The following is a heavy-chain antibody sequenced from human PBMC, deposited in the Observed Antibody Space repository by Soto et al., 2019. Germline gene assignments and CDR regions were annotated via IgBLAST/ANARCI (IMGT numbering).Heavy chain of an antibody. Sequence: EVQLLESGGGLVQPGGSLRLSCAASGFTFSSYAMSWVRQAPGKGLEWVSAISGSGGSTYYADSVKGRFTISRDNSKNTLDLQMNSLRAEDTAVYYCAKDRKVTTNYFDYWGQGTLVTVSS. CDR2: ISGSGGST. J-gene: IGHJ4*02. D-gene: IGHD4-17*01. CDR3: AKDRKVTTNYFDY. V-gene: IGHV3-23*01. CDR1: GFTFSSYA.